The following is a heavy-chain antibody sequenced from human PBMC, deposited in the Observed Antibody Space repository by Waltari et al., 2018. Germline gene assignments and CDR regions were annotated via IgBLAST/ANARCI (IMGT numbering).Heavy chain of an antibody. CDR2: MNPNSGAT. Sequence: QVQLVQSGAEVLKPGASVKVSCQASGYTFINYEINWVRQAAGQGLEWMGWMNPNSGATAYAQKCQDRITMTRDTSITTAYMELSNLRSDDTAVFYCARGRDLYANFDYNWFDPWGQGTLVTVSS. CDR3: ARGRDLYANFDYNWFDP. CDR1: GYTFINYE. V-gene: IGHV1-8*02. J-gene: IGHJ5*02. D-gene: IGHD2-8*01.